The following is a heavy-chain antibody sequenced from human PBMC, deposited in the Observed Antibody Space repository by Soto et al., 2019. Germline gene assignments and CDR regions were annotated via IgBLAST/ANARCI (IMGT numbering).Heavy chain of an antibody. D-gene: IGHD3-10*01. CDR2: INDSGNI. J-gene: IGHJ6*03. V-gene: IGHV4-34*01. CDR1: GGSFSGYQ. CDR3: ARGLILWFGELSRRGGYYYYVDV. Sequence: QVQLQQWGAGLLKPSETLSLTCAVYGGSFSGYQWTWIRQTPGKGLEWIGEINDSGNINYNPSLKSRVTILVDTAKKQISLKLSSVTAADTAVYYWARGLILWFGELSRRGGYYYYVDVWGKGTSVTVSS.